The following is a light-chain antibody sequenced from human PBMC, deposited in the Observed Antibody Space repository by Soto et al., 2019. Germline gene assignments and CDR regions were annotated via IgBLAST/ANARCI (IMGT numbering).Light chain of an antibody. CDR2: DDN. CDR3: GSWDSSLSAYV. V-gene: IGLV1-51*01. CDR1: SSNIGGNS. J-gene: IGLJ1*01. Sequence: QSVLAQPPSVSAAPGQKVTISCSGSSSNIGGNSVSWYQQLPGTAPKLLIYDDNKRPSGIPDRFSGSKSGTSATQGITGFQTGDEDDYYCGSWDSSLSAYVFGYGTKVT.